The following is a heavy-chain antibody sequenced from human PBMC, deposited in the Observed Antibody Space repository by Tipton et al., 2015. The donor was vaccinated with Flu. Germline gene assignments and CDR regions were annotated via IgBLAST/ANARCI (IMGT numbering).Heavy chain of an antibody. CDR3: ARDLRLDT. CDR2: IYYSGST. CDR1: GGSMNNYY. Sequence: TLSLTCSVSGGSMNNYYWSWIWQPPGKGLQWLGYIYYSGSTYYNPSLESRVTISLDTSKNQFSLRLTSVTAADTAIYYCARDLRLDTWGQGTLVTVSS. D-gene: IGHD5/OR15-5a*01. V-gene: IGHV4-59*01. J-gene: IGHJ5*02.